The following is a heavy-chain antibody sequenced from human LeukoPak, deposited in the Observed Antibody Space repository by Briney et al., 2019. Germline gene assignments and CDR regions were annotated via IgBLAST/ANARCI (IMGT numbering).Heavy chain of an antibody. CDR3: ARGTPYYGSGSYPRWYFDL. CDR2: IYYSGST. Sequence: SETLSLTCTVSGGSISSYYWSWIRQPPGKGLEWIGYIYYSGSTYYNPSLKSRVTISVDTSKNQFSLKLSSVTAADTAVYYCARGTPYYGSGSYPRWYFDLWGRGTLVTVSS. V-gene: IGHV4-59*08. CDR1: GGSISSYY. D-gene: IGHD3-10*01. J-gene: IGHJ2*01.